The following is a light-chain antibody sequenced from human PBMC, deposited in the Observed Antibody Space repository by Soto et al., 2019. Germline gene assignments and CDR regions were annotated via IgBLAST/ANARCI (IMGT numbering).Light chain of an antibody. CDR2: AAY. Sequence: EIQMTQSPSSLSASVGDRVTVTCRASQSISRYLNWYQQKPGKAPKLLIYAAYNLHGGVQSRFSGSGSGTDFTLTIRSLQTEDFATYYCKQSYSTPRTFGQGTKVDIK. J-gene: IGKJ1*01. CDR3: KQSYSTPRT. CDR1: QSISRY. V-gene: IGKV1-39*01.